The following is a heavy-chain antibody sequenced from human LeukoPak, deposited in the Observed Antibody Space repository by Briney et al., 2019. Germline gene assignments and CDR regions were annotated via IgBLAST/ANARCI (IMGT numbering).Heavy chain of an antibody. CDR2: ISSSSSTI. J-gene: IGHJ4*02. CDR1: GFTFSSYS. D-gene: IGHD4-23*01. CDR3: ARVGLLVTQILYYFDY. Sequence: PPGGSLRLSCAASGFTFSSYSMNWVRQAPGKGLEWVSYISSSSSTIYYADSVKGRSTISRDNAKNSLYLQMNSLRDEDTAVYYCARVGLLVTQILYYFDYWGQGTLVTVSS. V-gene: IGHV3-48*02.